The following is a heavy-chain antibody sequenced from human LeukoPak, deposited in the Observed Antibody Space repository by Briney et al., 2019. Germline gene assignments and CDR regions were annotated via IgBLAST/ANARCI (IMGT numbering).Heavy chain of an antibody. V-gene: IGHV4-34*01. CDR3: ARAGSGWSFDY. CDR1: GESFNPHY. D-gene: IGHD6-19*01. CDR2: INHSEDA. J-gene: IGHJ4*02. Sequence: PSETLSLTCAVYGESFNPHYWTWIRQPPGKGLEWIGEINHSEDAKYNPSLKSRVTMSVDTSKNLFSLKLTSVTAADTAVYYCARAGSGWSFDYWGQGALVTVSS.